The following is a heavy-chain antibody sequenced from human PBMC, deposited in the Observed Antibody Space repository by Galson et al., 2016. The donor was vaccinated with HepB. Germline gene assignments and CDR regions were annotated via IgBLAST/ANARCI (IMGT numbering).Heavy chain of an antibody. V-gene: IGHV4-4*02. CDR2: IYHSGTT. CDR1: GGSISRSNW. J-gene: IGHJ2*01. D-gene: IGHD3-22*01. CDR3: ASYYDNDYWYFDL. Sequence: SESLSLTCDVSGGSISRSNWKSWVRQIPGKGLEWIGQIYHSGTTNYNPSLKSRVTMSVDKSNKQFSLNLGSVTAADTAVYYCASYYDNDYWYFDLWGRGTLVTVSS.